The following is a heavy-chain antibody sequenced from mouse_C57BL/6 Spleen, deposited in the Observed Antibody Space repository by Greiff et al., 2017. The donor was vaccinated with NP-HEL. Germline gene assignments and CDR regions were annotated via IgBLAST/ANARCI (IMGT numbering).Heavy chain of an antibody. CDR2: IDPETGGT. CDR1: GYTFTDYE. J-gene: IGHJ1*03. V-gene: IGHV1-15*01. CDR3: TRRSSPYYGSSHWYFDV. D-gene: IGHD1-1*01. Sequence: QVQLQQSGAELVRPGASVTLSCKASGYTFTDYEMHWVKQTPVHGLEWIGAIDPETGGTAYNQKFKGKAILTADKSSSTAYMELRSLTSEDSAVYYCTRRSSPYYGSSHWYFDVWGTGTTVTVSS.